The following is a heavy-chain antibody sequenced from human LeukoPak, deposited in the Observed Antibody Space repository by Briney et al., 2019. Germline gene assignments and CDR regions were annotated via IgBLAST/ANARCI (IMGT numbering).Heavy chain of an antibody. CDR3: ARATYHADAFDI. Sequence: ASVKVSCEASGGTFSSYAISWVRQAPGQGLEWMGGIIPIFGTANYAQKFQGRVTITADESTSTAYMELSSLRSEDTAVYYCARATYHADAFDIWGQGTMVTVSS. D-gene: IGHD1-14*01. CDR2: IIPIFGTA. J-gene: IGHJ3*02. CDR1: GGTFSSYA. V-gene: IGHV1-69*13.